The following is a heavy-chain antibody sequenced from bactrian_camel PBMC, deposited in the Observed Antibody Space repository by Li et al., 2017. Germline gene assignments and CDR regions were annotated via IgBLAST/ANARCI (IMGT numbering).Heavy chain of an antibody. CDR2: IYSGSSNA. V-gene: IGHV3S19*01. CDR3: AADPGGLWPACEPTKGRFGY. CDR1: GYLYQRVC. D-gene: IGHD2*01. Sequence: VQLVESGGGSVQPGGSLRLSCTTSGYLYQRVCMAWFRQAPGNEREGVTTIYSGSSNAHYADSVKGRFTISQDNAKNTLFLQMNNLKPEDTGMYYCAADPGGLWPACEPTKGRFGYWGQGTQVTVS. J-gene: IGHJ6*01.